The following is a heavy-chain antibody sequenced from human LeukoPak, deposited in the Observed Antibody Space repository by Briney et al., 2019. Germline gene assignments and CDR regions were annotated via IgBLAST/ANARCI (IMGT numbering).Heavy chain of an antibody. J-gene: IGHJ4*02. Sequence: PSETLSLTCTVSGVSISSYYWNWIRQPPGKGLEWIGYIHYSGSSNNNPSLKSRVTISVDTSKNQFSLRLSSVTAADTAVYYCAREGAVAGFDYWGQGTLVTVSS. D-gene: IGHD6-19*01. V-gene: IGHV4-59*01. CDR1: GVSISSYY. CDR3: AREGAVAGFDY. CDR2: IHYSGSS.